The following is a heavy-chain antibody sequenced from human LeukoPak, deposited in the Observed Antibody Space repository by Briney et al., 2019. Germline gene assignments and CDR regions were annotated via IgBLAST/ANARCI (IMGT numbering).Heavy chain of an antibody. J-gene: IGHJ3*02. D-gene: IGHD2-15*01. V-gene: IGHV1-2*02. Sequence: ASVKVSCKASGHTFTSYYMHWVRQAPGQGLEWMGRINPNSGGTNYAQKFQGRVTMTRDTSIGTAYMELSRLRSDDTAIYYCATSMWVALAFDMWGQGTMVTVSS. CDR2: INPNSGGT. CDR1: GHTFTSYY. CDR3: ATSMWVALAFDM.